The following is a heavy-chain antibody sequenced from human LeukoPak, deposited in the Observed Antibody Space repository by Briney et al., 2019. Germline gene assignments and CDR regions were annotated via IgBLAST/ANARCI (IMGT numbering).Heavy chain of an antibody. V-gene: IGHV1-2*04. D-gene: IGHD2-2*01. J-gene: IGHJ4*02. Sequence: ASVKVSCKASGYTFTGYYLHWVRQAPGQGLEWMGWINPNSGDTNYAQNFQGWVTMTRDTSISTAYMELSRLRSDDTAVYFCARGTRSVVLEPAASLDYWGQGTLVTVSS. CDR2: INPNSGDT. CDR3: ARGTRSVVLEPAASLDY. CDR1: GYTFTGYY.